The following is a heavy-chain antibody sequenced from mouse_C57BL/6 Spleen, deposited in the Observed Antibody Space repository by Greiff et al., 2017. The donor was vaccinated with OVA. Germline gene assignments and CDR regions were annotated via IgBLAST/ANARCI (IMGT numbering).Heavy chain of an antibody. CDR3: TRAVVADWYFDV. J-gene: IGHJ1*03. D-gene: IGHD1-1*01. CDR1: GFTFSNYW. CDR2: IRLKSDNYAT. Sequence: EVKVVESGGGLVQPGGSMKLSCVASGFTFSNYWMNWVRQSPEKGLEWVAQIRLKSDNYATHYAESVKGRFTISRDDSKSSVYLQMNNLRAEDTGIYYCTRAVVADWYFDVWGTGTTVTVSS. V-gene: IGHV6-3*01.